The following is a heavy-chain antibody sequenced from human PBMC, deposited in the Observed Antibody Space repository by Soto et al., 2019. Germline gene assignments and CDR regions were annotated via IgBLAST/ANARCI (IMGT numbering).Heavy chain of an antibody. V-gene: IGHV4-30-4*01. D-gene: IGHD3-22*01. CDR1: GGSISNDNYY. CDR3: ARHSLDDSSGYYRARYNWFDP. Sequence: PSETLSLTCTVSGGSISNDNYYWSWIRQSPGKGLEWIAYIYYSGSTYYNPSLKSRLTISVDPSKNQFSLKLSSVTAADTAMYYCARHSLDDSSGYYRARYNWFDPWGQGTLVTVSS. J-gene: IGHJ5*02. CDR2: IYYSGST.